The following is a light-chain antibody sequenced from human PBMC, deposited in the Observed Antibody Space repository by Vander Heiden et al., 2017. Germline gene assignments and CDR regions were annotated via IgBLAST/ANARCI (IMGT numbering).Light chain of an antibody. V-gene: IGLV2-14*01. CDR1: SSEVGGYNY. CDR2: EVI. Sequence: SALTQPASGTGAPGQSSTISCLRTSSEVGGYNYVSCYQQHPAKPPNLLFYEVISRPSGVPNRFSVSKSGNTSSLTISVPPAEAEGDYYCGSNTSSSTLVFGGGTKLTVL. J-gene: IGLJ3*02. CDR3: GSNTSSSTLV.